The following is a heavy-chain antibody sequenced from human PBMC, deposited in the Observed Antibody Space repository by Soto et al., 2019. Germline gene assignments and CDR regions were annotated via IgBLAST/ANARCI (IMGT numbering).Heavy chain of an antibody. V-gene: IGHV3-9*01. CDR2: ISWNGGSI. CDR3: AKDLNGGSFDAFDI. Sequence: EVQLVESGGGLVQPGRSLRLSCAASGFTFDDYAMHWVRQAPGKGLEWVSGISWNGGSIGYADSVKGRFTISRDNAKNSLYLQMNSLRAEDTALYYCAKDLNGGSFDAFDIWGQGTMVTVSS. J-gene: IGHJ3*02. CDR1: GFTFDDYA. D-gene: IGHD2-15*01.